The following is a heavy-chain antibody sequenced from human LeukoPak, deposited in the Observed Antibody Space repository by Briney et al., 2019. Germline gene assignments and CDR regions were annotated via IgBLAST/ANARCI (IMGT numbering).Heavy chain of an antibody. V-gene: IGHV4-34*01. Sequence: PSETLSLTCAVYGGSFSGYYWSWIRQPPGKGLEWIGEINHSGSTNYNPSLKSRVTISVDTSKNQFSLKLSSVTAADTAVYYCARGGGGDFLGAFDIWGQGTMVTVSS. D-gene: IGHD3-16*01. CDR3: ARGGGGDFLGAFDI. CDR1: GGSFSGYY. CDR2: INHSGST. J-gene: IGHJ3*02.